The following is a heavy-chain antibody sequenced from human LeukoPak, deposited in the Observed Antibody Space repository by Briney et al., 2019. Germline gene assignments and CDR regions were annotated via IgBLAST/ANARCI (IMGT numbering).Heavy chain of an antibody. J-gene: IGHJ4*02. CDR2: IAYDGSNK. CDR3: VRENYGEYYFDY. CDR1: GFTFGHYA. V-gene: IGHV3-30-3*01. D-gene: IGHD4-17*01. Sequence: GRSLRLSCAASGFTFGHYAMHWVRQAPGKGPEWVAVIAYDGSNKFYADSVKGRLTISRDNSKNTLYLQMNSLRAEDRAVYYCVRENYGEYYFDYWGQGTLVTVSS.